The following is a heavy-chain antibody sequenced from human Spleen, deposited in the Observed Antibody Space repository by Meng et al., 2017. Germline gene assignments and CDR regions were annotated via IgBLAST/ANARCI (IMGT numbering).Heavy chain of an antibody. J-gene: IGHJ6*02. V-gene: IGHV3-74*01. CDR1: GFMFSDYW. Sequence: GESLKISCAASGFMFSDYWMHWVRQAPGKGLAWVSRINSDGSSTSYADSVKGRFTISRDNAKNTLYLQMNSLRAEDTAVYYCARGNPTYYDYVWGSYRYCGMDVWGQGTTVTVSS. CDR2: INSDGSST. CDR3: ARGNPTYYDYVWGSYRYCGMDV. D-gene: IGHD3-16*02.